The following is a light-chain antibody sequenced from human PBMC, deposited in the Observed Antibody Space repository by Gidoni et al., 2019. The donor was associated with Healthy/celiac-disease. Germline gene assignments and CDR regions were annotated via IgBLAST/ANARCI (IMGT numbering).Light chain of an antibody. CDR1: QSVLYSHNNKNY. Sequence: DIVMTQSPDSLAVSLGERATINCKPSQSVLYSHNNKNYLAWYQQKPGQPPKLLIYWASTRESGVPDRFSGSGSGTDFTLTISSLQAEDVAVYYCQQYYSTPWTFGQGTKVEIK. CDR2: WAS. V-gene: IGKV4-1*01. CDR3: QQYYSTPWT. J-gene: IGKJ1*01.